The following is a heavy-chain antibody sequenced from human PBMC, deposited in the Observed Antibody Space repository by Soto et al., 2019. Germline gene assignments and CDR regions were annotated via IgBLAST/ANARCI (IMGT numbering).Heavy chain of an antibody. Sequence: QVQLVQSGAEVKKPGASVKVSCKASGYTLITYGISWVRQAPGQGLEWMGWINTYHGNTNYAQSFQGRVTMTRDTSTSTAYMELRSLRSDDTAVYYCARDRQLERLDPWGQGTLVTVSS. CDR1: GYTLITYG. D-gene: IGHD1-1*01. V-gene: IGHV1-18*01. CDR3: ARDRQLERLDP. CDR2: INTYHGNT. J-gene: IGHJ5*02.